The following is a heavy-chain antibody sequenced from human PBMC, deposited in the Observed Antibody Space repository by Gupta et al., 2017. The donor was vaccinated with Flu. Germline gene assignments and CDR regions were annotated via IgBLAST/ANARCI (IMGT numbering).Heavy chain of an antibody. D-gene: IGHD3-3*01. CDR1: GCSISTNNYY. V-gene: IGHV4-39*01. CDR3: ARVPQGSFFGGRIGVGFDY. J-gene: IGHJ4*02. CDR2: MYYSGSN. Sequence: QLPLQESGPGLVKPSETLSLTCRVAGCSISTNNYYWGWIRQPPGKGLEWIVNMYYSGSNYYNPSLKSRVTISVDTSKNQFSLKMRSVTAADTAVYYCARVPQGSFFGGRIGVGFDYWGQGTLVTVSS.